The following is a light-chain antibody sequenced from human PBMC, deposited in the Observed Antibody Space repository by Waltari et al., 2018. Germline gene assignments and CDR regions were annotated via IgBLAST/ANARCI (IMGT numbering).Light chain of an antibody. Sequence: DIRMTQFPSTLSASGGHSVTITCRASPRVSSWLAWDQQKPGKAPKLLIYKASNLESGVPSRFSGSGSGTEFTLTISSLQTDDFATYYCEHYNGFPYTFGQGTRLEI. V-gene: IGKV1-5*03. CDR3: EHYNGFPYT. J-gene: IGKJ2*01. CDR2: KAS. CDR1: PRVSSW.